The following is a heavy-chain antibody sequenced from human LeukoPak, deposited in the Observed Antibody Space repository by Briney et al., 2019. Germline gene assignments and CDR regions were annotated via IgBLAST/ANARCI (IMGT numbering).Heavy chain of an antibody. V-gene: IGHV4-59*01. J-gene: IGHJ4*02. Sequence: PSETPSLTCTVSGGSISSYYWSWIRQPPGKGLEWIGCIYYSGSTNYSPSLKSRVTMSVDTSKNQFSLKLSSVTAADTAVYYCARDYNWSLDYWGQGTLVTVSS. D-gene: IGHD1-20*01. CDR3: ARDYNWSLDY. CDR1: GGSISSYY. CDR2: IYYSGST.